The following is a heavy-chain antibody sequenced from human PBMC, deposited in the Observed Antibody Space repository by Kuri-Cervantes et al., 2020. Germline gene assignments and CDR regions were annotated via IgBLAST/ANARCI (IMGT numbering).Heavy chain of an antibody. J-gene: IGHJ6*03. Sequence: ASVKVSCKASGYTFTSYGISWVRQAPGQGLEWMGWISAYNGNTNYAQKLQGRVTVTTDTSTSTAYMELSSLRSEDTAVYYCARGARFLEWLSYYYMDVWGKGTTVTVSS. V-gene: IGHV1-18*01. CDR2: ISAYNGNT. CDR3: ARGARFLEWLSYYYMDV. D-gene: IGHD3-3*01. CDR1: GYTFTSYG.